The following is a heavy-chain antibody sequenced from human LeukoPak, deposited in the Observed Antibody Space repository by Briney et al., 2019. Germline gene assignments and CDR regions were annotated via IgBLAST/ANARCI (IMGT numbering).Heavy chain of an antibody. D-gene: IGHD3-22*01. CDR2: INWNGGST. CDR1: GFTFDDYG. Sequence: GGSLRLSCAASGFTFDDYGMSWVRQAPGKGLEWVPGINWNGGSTGCADSVKGRFTISRDNAKNSLYLQMNSLRAEDTALYYCARPPTIKVVGDAFDIWGQGTMVTVSS. J-gene: IGHJ3*02. CDR3: ARPPTIKVVGDAFDI. V-gene: IGHV3-20*04.